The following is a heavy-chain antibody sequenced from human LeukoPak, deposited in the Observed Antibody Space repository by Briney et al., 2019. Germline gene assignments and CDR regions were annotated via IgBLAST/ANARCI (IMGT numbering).Heavy chain of an antibody. Sequence: ASETLSLTCTVSGGSISSSSYYWGWIRQPPGKGLEWIGSIYYSGSTYYNPSLKSRVTISVDTSKNQFSLKLSSVTAADTAVYYCARDLTDTAFPLGYWGQGTLVTVSS. CDR3: ARDLTDTAFPLGY. D-gene: IGHD5-18*01. CDR2: IYYSGST. CDR1: GGSISSSSYY. V-gene: IGHV4-39*02. J-gene: IGHJ4*02.